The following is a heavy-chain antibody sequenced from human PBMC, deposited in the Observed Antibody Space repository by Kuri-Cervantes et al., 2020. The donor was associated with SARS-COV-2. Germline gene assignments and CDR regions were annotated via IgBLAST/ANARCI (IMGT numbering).Heavy chain of an antibody. CDR1: GGSISSSSYY. V-gene: IGHV4-39*07. Sequence: SETLSLTCTVSGGSISSSSYYWGWIRQPPGKGLEWIGSIYYSGSTYYNPSLKRRVTISVDTSKNQFSLKLSSVTAADTAVYYCARGWTTVTTPYFDYWGQGTLVTVSS. J-gene: IGHJ4*02. CDR3: ARGWTTVTTPYFDY. CDR2: IYYSGST. D-gene: IGHD4-11*01.